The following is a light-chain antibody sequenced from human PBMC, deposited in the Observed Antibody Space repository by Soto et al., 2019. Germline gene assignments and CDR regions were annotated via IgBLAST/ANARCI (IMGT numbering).Light chain of an antibody. CDR3: QAWDTSTASYV. CDR1: KLHDKY. J-gene: IGLJ1*01. V-gene: IGLV3-1*01. Sequence: SYELTQPPSMSVSPGQTASITCSGDKLHDKYVYWYQQKPGQSPVVVIYQDNKRPSGIPERFSGSNSGNTATLTISGAQALDEADYYCQAWDTSTASYVFGPGTKLTVL. CDR2: QDN.